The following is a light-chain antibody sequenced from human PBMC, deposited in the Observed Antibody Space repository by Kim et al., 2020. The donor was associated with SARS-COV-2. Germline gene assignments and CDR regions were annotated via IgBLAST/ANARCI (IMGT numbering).Light chain of an antibody. J-gene: IGLJ2*01. CDR1: NIGSKS. CDR2: YDS. V-gene: IGLV3-21*04. Sequence: PGKTARMTCGGNNIGSKSVHWYQQKPGQAPVLVIYYDSDRPSGIPERFSGSNSGNTATLTISRVEAGDEADYYCQVWDSSSDHPVFGGGTQLTVL. CDR3: QVWDSSSDHPV.